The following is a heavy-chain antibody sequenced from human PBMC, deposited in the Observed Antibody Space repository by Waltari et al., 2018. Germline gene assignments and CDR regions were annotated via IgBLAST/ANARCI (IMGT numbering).Heavy chain of an antibody. J-gene: IGHJ3*01. V-gene: IGHV3-23*03. D-gene: IGHD5-12*01. Sequence: DVQLLESGGGLVQPGGSLRLSWAAPGFLFSNYGMNWVRQAPGKGLEWVSVIYSGGGSTFYADSVEGRFTISRDNSKNTVHVQLNSLRVEDTAVYYCAREGVATPGAFDVWGQGTKVIVS. CDR1: GFLFSNYG. CDR3: AREGVATPGAFDV. CDR2: IYSGGGST.